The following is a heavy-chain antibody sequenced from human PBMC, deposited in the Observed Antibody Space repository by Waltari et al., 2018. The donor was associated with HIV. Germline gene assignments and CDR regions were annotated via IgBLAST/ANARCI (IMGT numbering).Heavy chain of an antibody. Sequence: EVQLVESGGGLVQPGRSLRLSCAASGFTFDDYAMHWVRHAPGKGLEWVSGISWNSGSRGNADPVKGPFTISRENAKHALYLQMDSLMAEDMSLYDCQKVIGGVVVATGVVFDYWGQGTLVTVSS. CDR3: QKVIGGVVVATGVVFDY. V-gene: IGHV3-9*03. CDR1: GFTFDDYA. CDR2: ISWNSGSR. J-gene: IGHJ4*02. D-gene: IGHD2-15*01.